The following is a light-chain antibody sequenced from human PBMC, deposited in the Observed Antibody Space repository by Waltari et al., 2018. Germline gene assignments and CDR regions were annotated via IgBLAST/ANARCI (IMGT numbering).Light chain of an antibody. CDR2: AS. J-gene: IGKJ4*01. V-gene: IGKV1-6*01. CDR3: LQDYNYPLT. CDR1: QGIRTE. Sequence: AIQMTQPPSSLSAYVGDRVTITCRASQGIRTELGWYQQIPGTAPKLLTYASTLEFGVPSRFSGSGSGTDFSLTIDGLQPEDFATYYCLQDYNYPLTFGGGTKVEIK.